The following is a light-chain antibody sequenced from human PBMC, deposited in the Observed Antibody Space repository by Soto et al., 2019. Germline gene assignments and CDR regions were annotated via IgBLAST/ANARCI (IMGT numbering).Light chain of an antibody. Sequence: EIVMTQSPATLSVSPGERATLSCRAGQSVNNNLAWYQQKPAQAPRLLIYDASTRATGVPARFSGSGSGTEFTLTISSLQSEDFALYYCQQYNNWPLTFGGGTKMEIK. CDR3: QQYNNWPLT. J-gene: IGKJ4*01. CDR1: QSVNNN. CDR2: DAS. V-gene: IGKV3-15*01.